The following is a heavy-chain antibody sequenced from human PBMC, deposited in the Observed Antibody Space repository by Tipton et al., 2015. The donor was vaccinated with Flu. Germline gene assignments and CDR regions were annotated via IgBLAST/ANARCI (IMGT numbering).Heavy chain of an antibody. CDR3: ARGWNWFDY. D-gene: IGHD1-7*01. CDR2: IYPGAGT. V-gene: IGHV3-53*01. J-gene: IGHJ4*02. Sequence: CAASGFTVSSNYMSWVRQAPGKGLEWVSVIYPGAGTYNADSVKGRFTISRDNSKNTLYLQMNSLRAEDTAVYYCARGWNWFDYWGQGTLVTVSS. CDR1: GFTVSSNY.